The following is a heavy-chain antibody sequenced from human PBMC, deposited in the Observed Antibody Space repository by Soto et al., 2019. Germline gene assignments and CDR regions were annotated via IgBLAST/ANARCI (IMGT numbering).Heavy chain of an antibody. Sequence: QVQLVQSGAEVKKPGSSVKVSCKASGGTFSSYTISWVRQAPGQGLEWMGRIIPILGLANYAQKFQGRGTITADKSTSTAYMELSSLRSEDTAVYYCASMGDGYNPLRGAYWGQGTLVTVSS. J-gene: IGHJ4*02. CDR2: IIPILGLA. CDR1: GGTFSSYT. CDR3: ASMGDGYNPLRGAY. D-gene: IGHD5-12*01. V-gene: IGHV1-69*02.